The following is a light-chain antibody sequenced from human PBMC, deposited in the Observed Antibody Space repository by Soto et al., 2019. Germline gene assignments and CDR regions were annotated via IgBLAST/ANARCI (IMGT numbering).Light chain of an antibody. CDR1: QSVSSY. J-gene: IGKJ4*01. Sequence: EIVLTQSPATLSSSPGERATLSCRASQSVSSYLAWYQQKPGQAPRLPIYDASNRATGIPARFSGSGSGTDFTLTISSLEPEDFAVYYCQQRSNWPPLTFGGGTKVDIK. CDR2: DAS. V-gene: IGKV3-11*01. CDR3: QQRSNWPPLT.